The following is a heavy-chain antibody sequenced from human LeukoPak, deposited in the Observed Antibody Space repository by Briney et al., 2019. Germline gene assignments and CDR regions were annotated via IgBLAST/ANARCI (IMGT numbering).Heavy chain of an antibody. CDR2: INHSGST. CDR3: AAPRGIAAAGLYYFDY. CDR1: GGSFSGYC. J-gene: IGHJ4*02. D-gene: IGHD6-13*01. V-gene: IGHV4-34*01. Sequence: PSETLSLTCAVYGGSFSGYCWSWIRQPPGKGLEWIGEINHSGSTNYNPSLKSRVTISVDTSKNQFSLKLSSVTAADTAVYYCAAPRGIAAAGLYYFDYWGQGTLVTVSS.